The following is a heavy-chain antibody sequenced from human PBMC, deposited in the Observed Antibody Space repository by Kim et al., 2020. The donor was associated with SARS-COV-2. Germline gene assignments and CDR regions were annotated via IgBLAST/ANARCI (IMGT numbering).Heavy chain of an antibody. CDR1: GDSIRSYY. CDR3: SPWNEAKRAFEF. V-gene: IGHV4-59*13. CDR2: NHHSGVT. D-gene: IGHD1-1*01. J-gene: IGHJ3*01. Sequence: SETLSLTCTVSGDSIRSYYWNWIRQPPGKGLEWIGLNHHSGVTASNPSLKSRVTFSIDTSENQSSLKLNSVTAADTAVYYCSPWNEAKRAFEFWGPGTAVTVSS.